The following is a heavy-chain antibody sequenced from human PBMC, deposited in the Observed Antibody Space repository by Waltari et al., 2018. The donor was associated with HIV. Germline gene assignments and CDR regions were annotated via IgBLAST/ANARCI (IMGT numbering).Heavy chain of an antibody. D-gene: IGHD3-10*01. Sequence: EVQLVESGGGLVQPGGSLRLSCGASGFSLTGHWMHWVCQVPGEGLVLIACIHSDGSLAEYADSVRGRFIISRDNAKNILYLQMNSLRDEDTAIYYCAVYYYGWGSYPNWGQGTLVTVSS. J-gene: IGHJ4*02. CDR3: AVYYYGWGSYPN. CDR1: GFSLTGHW. CDR2: IHSDGSLA. V-gene: IGHV3-74*03.